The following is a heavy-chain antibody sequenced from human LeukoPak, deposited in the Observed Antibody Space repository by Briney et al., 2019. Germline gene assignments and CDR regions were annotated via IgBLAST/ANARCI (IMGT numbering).Heavy chain of an antibody. CDR1: GFTFSSYN. J-gene: IGHJ4*02. CDR3: AREGSSSWYDY. D-gene: IGHD6-13*01. V-gene: IGHV3-21*01. CDR2: ISSSSSYI. Sequence: PGGSLRLSCVASGFTFSSYNMNWVRQAPGKGLEWVSSISSSSSYIYYADSVKGRFTISRDNAENSLYLQMNSLRAEDTAVYYCAREGSSSWYDYWGQGTLVTVSS.